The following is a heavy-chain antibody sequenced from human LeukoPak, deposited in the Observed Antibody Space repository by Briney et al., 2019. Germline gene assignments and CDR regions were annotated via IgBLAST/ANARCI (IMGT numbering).Heavy chain of an antibody. D-gene: IGHD1-1*01. CDR1: GFTFSDYY. CDR3: ARGRATDGPSDY. CDR2: INHSGST. J-gene: IGHJ4*02. Sequence: PGGSLRLSCAASGFTFSDYYMSWIRQPPGKGLEWIGEINHSGSTNYNPSLKSRVTISVDTSKNQFSLKLSSVTAADTAVYYCARGRATDGPSDYWGQGTLVTVSS. V-gene: IGHV4-34*01.